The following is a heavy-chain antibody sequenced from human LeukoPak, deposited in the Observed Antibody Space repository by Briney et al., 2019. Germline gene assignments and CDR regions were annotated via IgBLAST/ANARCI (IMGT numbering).Heavy chain of an antibody. CDR3: AKVTFGELLIPLDY. J-gene: IGHJ4*02. Sequence: GGSLRLSCAASGFTFGNYGMHWVRQAPGKGLEWVAVISYDGSNKYYADSVKGRFTISRDNSKNTLYLQMNSLRAEDTAVYYCAKVTFGELLIPLDYWGQGTLVTVSS. CDR1: GFTFGNYG. CDR2: ISYDGSNK. V-gene: IGHV3-30*18. D-gene: IGHD3-10*01.